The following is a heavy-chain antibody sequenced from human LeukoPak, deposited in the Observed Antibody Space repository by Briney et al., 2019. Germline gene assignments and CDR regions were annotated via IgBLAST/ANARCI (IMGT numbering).Heavy chain of an antibody. CDR3: ARSGHSRDYYYYMDV. CDR2: IGTGDNK. J-gene: IGHJ6*03. V-gene: IGHV3-48*03. Sequence: GGSLRLSCEASGFTFSSYEMNWVRQAPGKGLEWVSYIGTGDNKHYADSLKGRFTTSRDDAKNSLYLQMNSLKADDTAVYYCARSGHSRDYYYYMDVWGKGTTVTVSS. CDR1: GFTFSSYE.